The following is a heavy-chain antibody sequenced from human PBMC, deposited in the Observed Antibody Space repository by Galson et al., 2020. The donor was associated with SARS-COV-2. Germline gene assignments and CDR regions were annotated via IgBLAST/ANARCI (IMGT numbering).Heavy chain of an antibody. V-gene: IGHV3-30*04. CDR3: AGELYNWFDP. CDR2: ISYDGSNK. J-gene: IGHJ5*02. CDR1: GFTFSSYA. Sequence: GGSLRLSCAASGFTFSSYAMHWVRQAPGKGLEWVAVISYDGSNKYYADSVKGRFTISRDNSKNTLYLQMNSLRAEDTAVYYCAGELYNWFDPWGQGTLVTVSS.